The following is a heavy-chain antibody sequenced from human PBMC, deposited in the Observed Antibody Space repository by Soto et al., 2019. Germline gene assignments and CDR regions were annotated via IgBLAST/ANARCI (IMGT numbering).Heavy chain of an antibody. D-gene: IGHD2-15*01. CDR2: ISYDGSNK. Sequence: PGGSLRLSCAASGFTFSSYGMHWVRQAPGKGLEWVAVISYDGSNKYYADSVKGRFTISRDNSKNTLYLQMNSLRAEDTAVYYCAKDAAPPHCSGGSCYSVGFDYWGQGTLVTVSS. J-gene: IGHJ4*02. CDR3: AKDAAPPHCSGGSCYSVGFDY. CDR1: GFTFSSYG. V-gene: IGHV3-30*18.